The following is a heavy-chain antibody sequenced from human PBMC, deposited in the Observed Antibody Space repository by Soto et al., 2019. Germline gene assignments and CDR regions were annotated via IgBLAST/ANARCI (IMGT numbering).Heavy chain of an antibody. Sequence: QEQLVESGGGVVQPGKSLRLSCAASRFAFSSYAMHWVRQAPGKGLEWLAVISYDGGYENYADSVKGRFTVSRDNSKNTLSLLINSLRPEDTALYYCAKATTVTPWRYLDLWGQGTLVTVSS. CDR1: RFAFSSYA. D-gene: IGHD4-17*01. CDR2: ISYDGGYE. CDR3: AKATTVTPWRYLDL. J-gene: IGHJ2*01. V-gene: IGHV3-30*18.